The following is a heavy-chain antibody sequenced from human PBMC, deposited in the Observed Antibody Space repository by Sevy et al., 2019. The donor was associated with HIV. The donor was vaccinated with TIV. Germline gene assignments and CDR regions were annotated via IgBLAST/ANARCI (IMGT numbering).Heavy chain of an antibody. J-gene: IGHJ4*02. Sequence: GGSLRLSCAASGFTFSSYWMSWVRQAPGKGLEWVANIKQDGSEKYYVDSVKGRFTISRDNAKNSLYLQMNSPRAEDTAVYYCARWGHAWQLNYWGQGTLVTVSS. CDR3: ARWGHAWQLNY. V-gene: IGHV3-7*01. CDR1: GFTFSSYW. CDR2: IKQDGSEK. D-gene: IGHD6-6*01.